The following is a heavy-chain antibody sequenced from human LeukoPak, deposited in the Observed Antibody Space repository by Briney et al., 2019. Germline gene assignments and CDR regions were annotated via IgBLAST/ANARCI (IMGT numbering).Heavy chain of an antibody. J-gene: IGHJ4*02. CDR3: ASGYYSGWYIPYY. D-gene: IGHD6-19*01. CDR2: IKEDGSEK. Sequence: GGSLRLSCAASGFTFSTSWMIWVRQAPGKGLEWAANIKEDGSEKYYVDSVKGRFTISRDNAKNSLYLQMNSLRAEDTAVYYCASGYYSGWYIPYYWGQGTLVTVSS. V-gene: IGHV3-7*01. CDR1: GFTFSTSW.